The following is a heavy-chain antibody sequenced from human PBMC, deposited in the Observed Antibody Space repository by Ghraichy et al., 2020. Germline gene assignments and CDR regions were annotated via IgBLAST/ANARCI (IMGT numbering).Heavy chain of an antibody. CDR3: AGGSPSLYCGGDCRRFDY. J-gene: IGHJ4*02. CDR1: GGSIRGYH. CDR2: IYYTGST. Sequence: SETLSLTCTVSGGSIRGYHWNWIRQTPGKGLEWIAHIYYTGSTNYNPSLNSRVTVSLDTSKSQFSLTLSSVTAADTAVYFCAGGSPSLYCGGDCRRFDYWGQGTLVTVSS. V-gene: IGHV4-59*03. D-gene: IGHD2-21*02.